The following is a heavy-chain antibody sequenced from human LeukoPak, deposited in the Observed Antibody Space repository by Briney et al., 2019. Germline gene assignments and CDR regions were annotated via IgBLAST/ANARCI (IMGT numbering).Heavy chain of an antibody. CDR2: ISSNGGST. V-gene: IGHV3-64*01. Sequence: GGSLRLSCAASGFTFSSYAMHWVRQAPGKGLEYVSAISSNGGSTYYANSVKGRFTISRDNSKNTLYLQMGSLGAEDMAVYYCARGGIAAAGGDYWGQGTLVTVSS. D-gene: IGHD6-13*01. J-gene: IGHJ4*02. CDR3: ARGGIAAAGGDY. CDR1: GFTFSSYA.